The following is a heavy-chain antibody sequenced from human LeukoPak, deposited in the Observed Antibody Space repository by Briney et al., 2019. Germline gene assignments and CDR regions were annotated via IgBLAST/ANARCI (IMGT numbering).Heavy chain of an antibody. CDR1: GFTFRSYA. D-gene: IGHD4-17*01. CDR3: AREGDYNFDY. CDR2: ISHDGSNK. V-gene: IGHV3-30*04. Sequence: RGSLRLSCAASGFTFRSYAMHWVRQAPGKGLEWVAVISHDGSNKYHADSVKGRFTISRDNSKNTVFLQMNSLRGEDTAVYYCAREGDYNFDYWGQGTLVTVSS. J-gene: IGHJ4*02.